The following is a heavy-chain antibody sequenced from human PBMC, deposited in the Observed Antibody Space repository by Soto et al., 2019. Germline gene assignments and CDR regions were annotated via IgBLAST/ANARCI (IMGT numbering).Heavy chain of an antibody. J-gene: IGHJ4*02. Sequence: QVQLQESGPGLVKASQTLFLTCTVSGGSISSGTYYWSWIRQHPGKGLEWIGYIYYTGNTYYNPSLKSRLNISLDTPRNQYSLKLSSVTAADTAVYYCARTSTVVSVDFWGQGTLVTVSS. CDR1: GGSISSGTYY. CDR3: ARTSTVVSVDF. CDR2: IYYTGNT. D-gene: IGHD2-15*01. V-gene: IGHV4-31*03.